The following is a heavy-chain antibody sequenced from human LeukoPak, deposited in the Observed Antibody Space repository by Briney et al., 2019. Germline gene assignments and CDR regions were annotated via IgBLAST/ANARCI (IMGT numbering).Heavy chain of an antibody. D-gene: IGHD4-17*01. J-gene: IGHJ4*02. V-gene: IGHV1-18*01. CDR1: GYSVTSHG. CDR2: ISGDGNT. Sequence: ASVKVSCKASGYSVTSHGITWGRQAPGQGLEWMGWISGDGNTNYPQKLQGRVTITTDTSTSTSYMELRSLRSDDTALYYCAKAYGEDYWGQGTLVTVSS. CDR3: AKAYGEDY.